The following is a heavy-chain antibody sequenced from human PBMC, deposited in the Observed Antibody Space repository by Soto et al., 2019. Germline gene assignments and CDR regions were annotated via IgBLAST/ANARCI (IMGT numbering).Heavy chain of an antibody. CDR3: ARLVNYYFGMDV. Sequence: RGESLKISCKASDTTHWIGWVRQKPGKGLEWMGIIYPGDSDTKYSPSFQGQVTISVDKSISTAHLHWSSLKASDTATYYCARLVNYYFGMDVWGLGTTVTVSS. J-gene: IGHJ6*02. CDR1: DTTHW. V-gene: IGHV5-51*01. CDR2: IYPGDSDT.